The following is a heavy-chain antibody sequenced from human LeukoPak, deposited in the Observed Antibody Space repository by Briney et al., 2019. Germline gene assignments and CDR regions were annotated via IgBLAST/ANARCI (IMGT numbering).Heavy chain of an antibody. CDR1: GYAFTGYY. Sequence: ASVKVSCKASGYAFTGYYMHWVRRAPGQGLEWMGWINPNSGGTNYAQKFQGRVTMTRDTSISTVYMDLNSLRAEDTAVYYCARDLGYCTNGVCHTRFDYWGQGTLVAVSS. CDR3: ARDLGYCTNGVCHTRFDY. CDR2: INPNSGGT. D-gene: IGHD2-8*01. V-gene: IGHV1-2*02. J-gene: IGHJ4*02.